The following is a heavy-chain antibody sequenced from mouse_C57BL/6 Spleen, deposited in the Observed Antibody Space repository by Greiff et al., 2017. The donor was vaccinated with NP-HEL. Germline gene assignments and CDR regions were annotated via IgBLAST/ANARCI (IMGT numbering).Heavy chain of an antibody. CDR3: GRQKWYYGSSDAMDY. V-gene: IGHV10-1*01. D-gene: IGHD1-1*01. Sequence: EVKRVESGGGLVQPKGSLKLSCAASGFSFNTYAMNWVRQAPGKGLEWVARIRSKSNNYATYYADSVKDRFTISRDDSESMLYLQMNDLKTEDTAMYYCGRQKWYYGSSDAMDYWGQGTSVTVSS. J-gene: IGHJ4*01. CDR2: IRSKSNNYAT. CDR1: GFSFNTYA.